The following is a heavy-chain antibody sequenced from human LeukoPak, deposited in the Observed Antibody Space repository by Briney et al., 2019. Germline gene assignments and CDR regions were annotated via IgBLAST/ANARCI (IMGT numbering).Heavy chain of an antibody. CDR1: GYSFTSYW. CDR2: IYPGDSDT. J-gene: IGHJ5*02. Sequence: GESLKISCKGSGYSFTSYWIGWVRQMPGKGLEWMGIIYPGDSDTRYSPSFQGQVTISADKSISTAYLQWSSLKASDTAMYHCAIHGDKGGIGCSSTSCYTRFDPWGQGTLVTVSS. CDR3: AIHGDKGGIGCSSTSCYTRFDP. D-gene: IGHD2-2*02. V-gene: IGHV5-51*01.